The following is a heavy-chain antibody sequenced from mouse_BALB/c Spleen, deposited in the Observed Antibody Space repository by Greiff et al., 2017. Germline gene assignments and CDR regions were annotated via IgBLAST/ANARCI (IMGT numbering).Heavy chain of an antibody. J-gene: IGHJ4*01. V-gene: IGHV5-9-4*01. Sequence: EVQLQESGGGLVKPGGSLKLSCAASGFTFSSYAMSWVRQSPEKRLEWVAEISSGGSYTYYPDTVTGRFTISRDNAKNTLYLEMSSLRSEDTAMYYCARDYRYDVDYYAMDYWGQGTSVTVSS. CDR3: ARDYRYDVDYYAMDY. CDR1: GFTFSSYA. CDR2: ISSGGSYT. D-gene: IGHD2-14*01.